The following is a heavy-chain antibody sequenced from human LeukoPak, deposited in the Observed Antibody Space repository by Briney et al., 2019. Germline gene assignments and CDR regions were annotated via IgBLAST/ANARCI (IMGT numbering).Heavy chain of an antibody. V-gene: IGHV3-20*04. CDR2: INWSGGST. D-gene: IGHD2-2*01. Sequence: GGSLRLSCTASGFAFDEHGMSWVRQVPGKGLEWVSGINWSGGSTGYADPLRGRLTISRDNAKNSLYLQMDSLRAEDTALYYCARAPITSPFYFDYWGQGTLVTISS. J-gene: IGHJ4*02. CDR1: GFAFDEHG. CDR3: ARAPITSPFYFDY.